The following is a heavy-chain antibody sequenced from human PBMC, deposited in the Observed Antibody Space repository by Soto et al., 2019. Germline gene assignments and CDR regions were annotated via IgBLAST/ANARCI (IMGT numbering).Heavy chain of an antibody. D-gene: IGHD4-17*01. J-gene: IGHJ4*02. CDR3: ARNPLTDYGDSYFDY. CDR2: IYYSGST. V-gene: IGHV4-59*01. CDR1: GGSISSYY. Sequence: SETLSLTCTVSGGSISSYYWSWIRQPPGKGLEWIGYIYYSGSTNYNPSLKSRVTISVDTSKNQFSLKLSSVTAADTAVYYCARNPLTDYGDSYFDYWGQGTLVTVSS.